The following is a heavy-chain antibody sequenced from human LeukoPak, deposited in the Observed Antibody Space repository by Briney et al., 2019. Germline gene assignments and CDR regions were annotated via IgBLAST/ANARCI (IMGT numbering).Heavy chain of an antibody. CDR1: GFTFSSYE. J-gene: IGHJ4*02. V-gene: IGHV3-53*01. CDR2: ISSGGTT. CDR3: ARSPYPDHFDY. Sequence: GGSLRLSCAASGFTFSSYEMNWVRQAPGKGLEWVSVISSGGTTYYADSVKGRFTISRDNPKNTLYLQMNILRAEDTAVYYCARSPYPDHFDYWGQGNLVTVSS.